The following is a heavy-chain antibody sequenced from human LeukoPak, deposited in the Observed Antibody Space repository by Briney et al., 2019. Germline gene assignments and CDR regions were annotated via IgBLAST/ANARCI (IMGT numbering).Heavy chain of an antibody. V-gene: IGHV4-39*07. CDR3: ARQGCSGGRCHYFDY. CDR2: IYYTGTT. J-gene: IGHJ4*02. D-gene: IGHD2-15*01. CDR1: GGSISNSAYY. Sequence: SETLSLTCTVSGGSISNSAYYWAWIRQPPGKGLEWFGTIYYTGTTYYSPSLKSRVTISVDTSKNQFSLKLTSLTAADTAVFYCARQGCSGGRCHYFDYWGQGTLVTVSS.